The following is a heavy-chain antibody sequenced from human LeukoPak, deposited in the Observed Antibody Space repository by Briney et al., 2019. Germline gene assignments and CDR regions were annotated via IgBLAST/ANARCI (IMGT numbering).Heavy chain of an antibody. CDR3: ARGEIQLWLRYFDY. Sequence: GGSLRLSCAASGFTFSNYGMNWVRQAPGKGLEWISYISSSRSAISYADSVKGRFTISRDDAMNSLYLQMNSLRPEDTAVYYCARGEIQLWLRYFDYWGQGTLVTVSS. CDR1: GFTFSNYG. J-gene: IGHJ4*02. D-gene: IGHD5-18*01. CDR2: ISSSRSAI. V-gene: IGHV3-48*01.